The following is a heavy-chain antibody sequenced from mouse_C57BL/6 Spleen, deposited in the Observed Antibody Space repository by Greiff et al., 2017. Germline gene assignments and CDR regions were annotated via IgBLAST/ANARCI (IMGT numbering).Heavy chain of an antibody. Sequence: VQLVESGPELVKPGASVKLSCKASGYTFTSYDINWVKQRPGQGLEWIGWIYPRDGSTKYNEKFKGKATLTVDTSSSTAYMELHSLTSEDSAVYICAREMGRRDYAMECWGQGTSVTVAS. CDR1: GYTFTSYD. CDR2: IYPRDGST. V-gene: IGHV1-85*01. CDR3: AREMGRRDYAMEC. D-gene: IGHD4-1*01. J-gene: IGHJ4*01.